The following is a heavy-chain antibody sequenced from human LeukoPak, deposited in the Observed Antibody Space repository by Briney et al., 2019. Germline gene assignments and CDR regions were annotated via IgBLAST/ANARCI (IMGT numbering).Heavy chain of an antibody. V-gene: IGHV4-59*01. CDR3: ARDLTFGGVIAPHDAFDI. CDR1: GGSISSYY. CDR2: IYYSGST. D-gene: IGHD3-16*02. Sequence: SETLSLTWTVSGGSISSYYWSWIRQPQGKGLEWIGYIYYSGSTNYNPSLKSRVTISVDTSKNQFSLKLSSVTAADTAVYYCARDLTFGGVIAPHDAFDIWGQGTMVTVSS. J-gene: IGHJ3*02.